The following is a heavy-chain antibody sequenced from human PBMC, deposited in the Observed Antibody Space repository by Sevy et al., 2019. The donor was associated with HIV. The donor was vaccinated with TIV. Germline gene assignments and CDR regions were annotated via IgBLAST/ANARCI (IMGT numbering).Heavy chain of an antibody. CDR3: TTEWF. CDR1: GITFSNTW. J-gene: IGHJ4*02. Sequence: GGSLRLSCAGSGITFSNTWMSWVRQAPGKGLEWIGRIKSKTDGGTTDYGAPVKGRFRISSDDSKNTLYLQMNSLKPEATAVYYCTTEWFWGQGTLVTVSS. D-gene: IGHD3-22*01. V-gene: IGHV3-15*01. CDR2: IKSKTDGGTT.